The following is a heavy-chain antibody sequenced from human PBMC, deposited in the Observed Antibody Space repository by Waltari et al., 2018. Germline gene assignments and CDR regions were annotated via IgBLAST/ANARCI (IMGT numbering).Heavy chain of an antibody. V-gene: IGHV4-39*07. J-gene: IGHJ4*02. D-gene: IGHD3-10*01. CDR1: GGSISSSSYY. Sequence: QLQLQESGPGLVKPSETLSLTCTVSGGSISSSSYYWGWIRQPPGKGLEWIGSIYYSGSTYYNPSLKSRVTISVDTSKNQFSLKLSSVTAADTAVYYCARQEGRMVQGVIHYWGQGTLVTVSS. CDR2: IYYSGST. CDR3: ARQEGRMVQGVIHY.